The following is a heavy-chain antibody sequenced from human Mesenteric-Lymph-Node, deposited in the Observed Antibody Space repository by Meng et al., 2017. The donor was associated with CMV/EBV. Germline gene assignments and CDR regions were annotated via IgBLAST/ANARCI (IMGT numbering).Heavy chain of an antibody. V-gene: IGHV4-39*01. D-gene: IGHD6-13*01. Sequence: YYGGWIRQPPGKGLEWIGSIYYSGSTYCNPSLKSRVTISVDTSKNQFSLKLSAVTAADTAVYYCARRLLGGYSSSWRSGRGYNWFDPWGQGTLVTVSS. CDR1: YY. J-gene: IGHJ5*02. CDR2: IYYSGST. CDR3: ARRLLGGYSSSWRSGRGYNWFDP.